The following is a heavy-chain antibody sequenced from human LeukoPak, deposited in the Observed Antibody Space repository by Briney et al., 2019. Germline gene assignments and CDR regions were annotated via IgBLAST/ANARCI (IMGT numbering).Heavy chain of an antibody. CDR3: ARLASPSSSLYYFDY. J-gene: IGHJ4*02. V-gene: IGHV4-34*01. CDR2: INHSGST. CDR1: GGSFSGYY. D-gene: IGHD6-13*01. Sequence: SETLSLTCAVYGGSFSGYYWSWIRQPPGKGLEWIGEINHSGSTNYNPSLKSRVTISVDTSKNQFSLKLSSVTAADTAVYYCARLASPSSSLYYFDYWGQGTLVTVSS.